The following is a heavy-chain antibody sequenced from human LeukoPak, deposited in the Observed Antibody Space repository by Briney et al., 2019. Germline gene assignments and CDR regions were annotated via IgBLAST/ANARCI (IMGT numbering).Heavy chain of an antibody. V-gene: IGHV1-3*02. Sequence: GASVKVSCKASGYTFTSYAMHWVRQAPGQRLERMGWSNAGNGNTKYSQEFQGRVTITRDTSASTAYMELSSLRSEDMAVYYCARSGDYDSSGWDAFDIWGQGTMVTVSS. CDR1: GYTFTSYA. J-gene: IGHJ3*02. D-gene: IGHD3-22*01. CDR2: SNAGNGNT. CDR3: ARSGDYDSSGWDAFDI.